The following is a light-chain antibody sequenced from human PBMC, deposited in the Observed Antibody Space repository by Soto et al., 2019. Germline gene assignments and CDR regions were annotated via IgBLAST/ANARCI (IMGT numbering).Light chain of an antibody. V-gene: IGKV1-33*01. CDR1: QDISNY. Sequence: DIQMTQSPSSLSASVGDRVTITCQASQDISNYLNWYQHKPGEAPKILIYDASTLETGVPSRFSGSGSGTDFTFTISTLQPEDIATYYCLQFHNLPTFGGGTKVDIK. J-gene: IGKJ4*01. CDR3: LQFHNLPT. CDR2: DAS.